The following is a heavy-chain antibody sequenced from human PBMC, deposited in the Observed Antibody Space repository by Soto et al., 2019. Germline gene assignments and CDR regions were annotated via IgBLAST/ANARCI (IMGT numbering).Heavy chain of an antibody. D-gene: IGHD5-18*01. CDR3: AKADTAMGTLFDY. CDR2: ISGSGGST. CDR1: GFTFSSYA. V-gene: IGHV3-23*01. Sequence: EVQLLESGGGLVQPGGSLRLSCAASGFTFSSYAMSWVRQAPGKGLEWVSAISGSGGSTYYADSVKGRFTISRDNSKNTRYMQMNSLRAEDTAVYYCAKADTAMGTLFDYWGQGTLVTVSS. J-gene: IGHJ4*02.